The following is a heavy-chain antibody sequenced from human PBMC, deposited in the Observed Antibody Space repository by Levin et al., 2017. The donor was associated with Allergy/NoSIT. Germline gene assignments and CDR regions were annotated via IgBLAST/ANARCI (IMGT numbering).Heavy chain of an antibody. D-gene: IGHD6-13*01. J-gene: IGHJ4*02. CDR3: TTYISSWYYFDS. V-gene: IGHV3-15*01. CDR1: GITFSNAW. Sequence: GGSLRLSCTASGITFSNAWMSWARQAPGKGLEWVGRIKSKTDGGTADYASPVKGRFTISRDDSKNTLYLQMNSRKTEDTAVYYCTTYISSWYYFDSWGQGTLVTVSS. CDR2: IKSKTDGGTA.